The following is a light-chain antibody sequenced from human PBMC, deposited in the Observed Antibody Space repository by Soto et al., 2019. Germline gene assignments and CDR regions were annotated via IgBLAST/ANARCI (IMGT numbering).Light chain of an antibody. CDR2: EVS. V-gene: IGLV2-14*01. J-gene: IGLJ2*01. Sequence: QSALPQPASVAGSPGQSITISCTGSSSDVGGYKYVSWYQQYPGKAPKLMIYEVSNRPSGVSNRFSGSKSGNTASLTISGLQAEDEADYYCSSYTSSRTAVFGGGTKVTVL. CDR3: SSYTSSRTAV. CDR1: SSDVGGYKY.